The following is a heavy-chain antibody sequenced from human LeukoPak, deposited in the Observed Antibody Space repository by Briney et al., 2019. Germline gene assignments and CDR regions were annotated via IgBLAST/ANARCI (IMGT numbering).Heavy chain of an antibody. CDR1: GGTFSSYA. Sequence: SVKVSCKASGGTFSSYAISWVRQAPGQGLEWMGRIIPILGIANYAQKFQGRVTITADKSTSTAYMELSSLRSEDTAVYYCASSRQSITISLFDYWGQGTLVTVSS. J-gene: IGHJ4*02. CDR3: ASSRQSITISLFDY. V-gene: IGHV1-69*04. D-gene: IGHD3-3*01. CDR2: IIPILGIA.